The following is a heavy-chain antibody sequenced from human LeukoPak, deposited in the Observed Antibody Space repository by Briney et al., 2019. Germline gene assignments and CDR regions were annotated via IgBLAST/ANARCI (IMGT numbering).Heavy chain of an antibody. CDR1: GGSISSYY. CDR2: IYYSGST. V-gene: IGHV4-59*08. D-gene: IGHD4-17*01. Sequence: PSETLSLTCTVSGGSISSYYWSWIRQPPGKGLEWIGYIYYSGSTNYNPSLKSRVTISVDTSKNQFSLKLSSVIAADTAVYYCARRIYGDYGWYFDLWGRGTLVTVSS. J-gene: IGHJ2*01. CDR3: ARRIYGDYGWYFDL.